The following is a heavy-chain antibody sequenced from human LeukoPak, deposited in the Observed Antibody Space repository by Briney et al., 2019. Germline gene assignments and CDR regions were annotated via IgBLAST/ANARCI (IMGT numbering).Heavy chain of an antibody. J-gene: IGHJ4*02. CDR1: GGSFSSYY. D-gene: IGHD6-19*01. CDR2: IYYSGST. CDR3: ARGPYSSGWYPFDY. V-gene: IGHV4-39*07. Sequence: SETLSLTCAVYGGSFSSYYWGWIRQPPGKGLEWIGSIYYSGSTYYNPSLKSRVTISVDTSKNQFSLKLGSVTAADTAVYYCARGPYSSGWYPFDYWGQGTLVTVSS.